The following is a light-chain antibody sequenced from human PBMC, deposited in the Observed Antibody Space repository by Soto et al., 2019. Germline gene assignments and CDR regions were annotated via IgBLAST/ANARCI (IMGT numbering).Light chain of an antibody. CDR3: QQFDDSVT. CDR1: QNIHTN. CDR2: GAS. V-gene: IGKV3-15*01. Sequence: EIVVAQSPAPPSVSPGEGGTLSCRAGQNIHTNLAWYQQKPGQAPRLLFYGASTGATGLPARFSGSGSGTDFTLTISGLEPEDSAVYYCQQFDDSVTFGQGTRLEIK. J-gene: IGKJ5*01.